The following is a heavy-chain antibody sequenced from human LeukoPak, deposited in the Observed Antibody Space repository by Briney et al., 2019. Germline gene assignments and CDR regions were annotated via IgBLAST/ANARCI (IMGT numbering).Heavy chain of an antibody. Sequence: GGTLRLSCAASGFTFSRHGMHWVRQAPGKGLEWVAIISNDGSRKYYAHSVEGRFTISRDNSKNTLYLQMDSLRAEDTAVYYCARDRAWNYFDYWGQGTLVTVSS. D-gene: IGHD3-3*01. CDR1: GFTFSRHG. J-gene: IGHJ4*02. CDR3: ARDRAWNYFDY. V-gene: IGHV3-30*03. CDR2: ISNDGSRK.